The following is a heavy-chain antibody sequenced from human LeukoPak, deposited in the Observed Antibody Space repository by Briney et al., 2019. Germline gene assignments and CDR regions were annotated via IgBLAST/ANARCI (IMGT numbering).Heavy chain of an antibody. D-gene: IGHD3-22*01. Sequence: ASVKVSCKASGYTFTSYGISWVRQAPGQGLEWMGWISAYNGNTNYVQKLQGRVTMTTDTSTSTAYMELRSLRSDDTAVYYCARDYYDSSGYLLPIDYWGQGTLVTVSS. CDR2: ISAYNGNT. CDR3: ARDYYDSSGYLLPIDY. J-gene: IGHJ4*02. V-gene: IGHV1-18*01. CDR1: GYTFTSYG.